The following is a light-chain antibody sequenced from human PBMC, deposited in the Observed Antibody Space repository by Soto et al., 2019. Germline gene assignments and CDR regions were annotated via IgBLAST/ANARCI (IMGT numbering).Light chain of an antibody. Sequence: EIVLTQSPGTLALSPGDRATLSCRASQSVSSNLAWYQQKPGQAPRLLIYGASNRATGIPDRFSGSGSGTDFTLTISRLEPEDFAVYYCQQYGSSGTFGQGTKVDIK. J-gene: IGKJ1*01. V-gene: IGKV3-20*01. CDR1: QSVSSN. CDR3: QQYGSSGT. CDR2: GAS.